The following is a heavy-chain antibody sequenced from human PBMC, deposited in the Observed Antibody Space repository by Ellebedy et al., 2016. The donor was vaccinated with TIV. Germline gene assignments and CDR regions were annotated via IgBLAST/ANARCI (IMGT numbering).Heavy chain of an antibody. CDR3: ARHHTVERGAIDY. CDR2: IYYSGST. D-gene: IGHD1-1*01. CDR1: GGSISSPSYY. J-gene: IGHJ4*02. V-gene: IGHV4-39*01. Sequence: MPSETLSLTCTVSGGSISSPSYYRGWIRQPPGKGLEWIGSIYYSGSTYYYPSLKSRVTMSIDTSKNQFSLKLSSVTAADTAVYYCARHHTVERGAIDYWGQGTLVTVSS.